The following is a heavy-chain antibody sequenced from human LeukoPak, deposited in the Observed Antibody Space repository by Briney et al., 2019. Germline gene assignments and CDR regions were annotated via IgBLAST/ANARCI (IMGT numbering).Heavy chain of an antibody. CDR2: VSLAGQT. Sequence: AETPSLTCDVSGGSISNTNWWSWLRQPPGQGLEWIGEVSLAGQTNYNPSLNGRVTMSLDESSNQLSLKLTSVTAADTAIHYCSRESGAFCPFGYWGQGTLVIVPS. V-gene: IGHV4-4*02. D-gene: IGHD1-26*01. CDR3: SRESGAFCPFGY. CDR1: GGSISNTNW. J-gene: IGHJ4*02.